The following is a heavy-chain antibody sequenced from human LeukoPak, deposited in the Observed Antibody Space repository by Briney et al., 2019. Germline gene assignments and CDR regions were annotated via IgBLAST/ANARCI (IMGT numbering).Heavy chain of an antibody. CDR3: AKNTTAWWYHRAYMDV. V-gene: IGHV3-23*01. D-gene: IGHD2-15*01. CDR1: GFTFSSYA. CDR2: ISGSGDTT. J-gene: IGHJ6*03. Sequence: GGSLRLSCAASGFTFSSYAMSWVRQAPGGGLEWVSAISGSGDTTYHADSVKGRFTISRDNSENRLSLQMDSLRAEDTAVYFCAKNTTAWWYHRAYMDVWGKGTTVTVSS.